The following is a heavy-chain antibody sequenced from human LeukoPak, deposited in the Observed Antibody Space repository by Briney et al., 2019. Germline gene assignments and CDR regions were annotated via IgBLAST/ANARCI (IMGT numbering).Heavy chain of an antibody. Sequence: PSQTLSLTCTVSGGSISSGGYYWSWIRQHPGKGLEWIGYIYYSGSTYYNPSLKSRVTISVDTSKNQFSLKLSSVTAADTAVYYCARALADDYSNWFDPWGQGTLVTVSS. J-gene: IGHJ5*02. D-gene: IGHD4-11*01. CDR1: GGSISSGGYY. V-gene: IGHV4-31*03. CDR3: ARALADDYSNWFDP. CDR2: IYYSGST.